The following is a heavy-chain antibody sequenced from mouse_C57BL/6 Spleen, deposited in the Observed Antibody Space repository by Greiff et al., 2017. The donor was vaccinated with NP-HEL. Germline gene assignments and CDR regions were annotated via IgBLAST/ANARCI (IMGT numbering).Heavy chain of an antibody. V-gene: IGHV3-6*01. D-gene: IGHD2-4*01. CDR2: ISYDGSN. J-gene: IGHJ3*01. Sequence: EVQLVESGPGLVKPSQSLSLTCSVTGYSITSGYYWNWIRQFPGNKLEWMGYISYDGSNNYNPSLKNRISITRDTSKNQFFLKLNSVTTEDTATYYCARDDYDGFWFAYWGQGTLVTVSA. CDR1: GYSITSGYY. CDR3: ARDDYDGFWFAY.